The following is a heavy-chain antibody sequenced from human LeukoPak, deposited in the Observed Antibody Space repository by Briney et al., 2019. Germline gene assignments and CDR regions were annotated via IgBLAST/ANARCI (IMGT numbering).Heavy chain of an antibody. D-gene: IGHD2-15*01. CDR3: ARGNKWSFDS. CDR1: GFTLSTYW. CDR2: ITSDGSAT. J-gene: IGHJ4*02. Sequence: GGPLRLFCVASGFTLSTYWMHWARQAPGKGVVWVSRITSDGSATSYADSVMVRFTISRDSAKNTLYLQMNSLRPEDTAVYYCARGNKWSFDSWGQGALVTVSS. V-gene: IGHV3-74*01.